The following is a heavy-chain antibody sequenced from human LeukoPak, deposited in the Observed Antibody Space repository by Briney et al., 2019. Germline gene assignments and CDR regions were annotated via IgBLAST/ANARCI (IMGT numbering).Heavy chain of an antibody. CDR3: ARDGGSYWRGIDY. J-gene: IGHJ4*02. Sequence: PSETLSLTCTVSGGSVSGGSYCWSWIRQPPGKELEWVGYIYYTGSTNYNPSLKSRVTISIDTSKNQFSLKLTSVTAADTAVYYCARDGGSYWRGIDYWGQGTLVTVSS. D-gene: IGHD1-26*01. V-gene: IGHV4-61*01. CDR1: GGSVSGGSYC. CDR2: IYYTGST.